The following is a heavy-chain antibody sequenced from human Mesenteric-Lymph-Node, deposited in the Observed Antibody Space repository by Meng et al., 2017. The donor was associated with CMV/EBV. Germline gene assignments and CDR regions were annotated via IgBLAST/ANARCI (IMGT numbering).Heavy chain of an antibody. V-gene: IGHV4-39*01. CDR2: FYYRGSA. D-gene: IGHD1-1*01. CDR3: ARLRYPVF. J-gene: IGHJ4*02. Sequence: LPCTASGGSLSSTSDYWGWIRQPPGKGLEWNGTFYYRGSAHSNPSLKSRATISVDTSKNQFSLKLSSVTAADTAVYYCARLRYPVFWGQGTLVTVSS. CDR1: GGSLSSTSDY.